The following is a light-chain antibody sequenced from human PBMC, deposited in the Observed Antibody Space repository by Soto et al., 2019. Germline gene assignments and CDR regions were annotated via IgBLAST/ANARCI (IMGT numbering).Light chain of an antibody. V-gene: IGKV3-15*01. Sequence: EIVMTQSPATLSVSPGERATLSCRASQSVSTNLARYQQKPGQAPRLLIYGASTRATGVPARFSGSGSGTEFTLTISSLQSEDFTVYYCQQYNNWPPITFGQGTRLEIK. CDR2: GAS. J-gene: IGKJ5*01. CDR1: QSVSTN. CDR3: QQYNNWPPIT.